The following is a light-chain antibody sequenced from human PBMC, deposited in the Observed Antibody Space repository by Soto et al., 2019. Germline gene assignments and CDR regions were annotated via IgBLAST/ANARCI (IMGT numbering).Light chain of an antibody. CDR1: SSDVGGYDY. V-gene: IGLV2-14*01. CDR2: EVS. J-gene: IGLJ1*01. CDR3: NSYTSSNTYV. Sequence: QSALTQPASVSGSPGQSITISCTGSSSDVGGYDYVSWYQQHPGKAPKLLIYEVSNRPSGISNRFSGSKSGNTASLTISGLQAEDEAYYYCNSYTSSNTYVFATGTKVTVL.